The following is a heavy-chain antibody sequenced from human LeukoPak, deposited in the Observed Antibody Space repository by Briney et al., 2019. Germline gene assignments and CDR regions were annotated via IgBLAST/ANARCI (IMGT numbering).Heavy chain of an antibody. CDR2: IYPGDSDT. V-gene: IGHV5-51*01. J-gene: IGHJ4*02. CDR1: GYSFTSYW. D-gene: IGHD6-19*01. Sequence: GESLKISCKGSGYSFTSYWIGWVRQMPGKGLEWMGIIYPGDSDTRYSPSFQGQVTISADKSISTAYLQWSSLKASDTAMYYCAKNHSPYSSGWSIDYWGQGTLVTVSS. CDR3: AKNHSPYSSGWSIDY.